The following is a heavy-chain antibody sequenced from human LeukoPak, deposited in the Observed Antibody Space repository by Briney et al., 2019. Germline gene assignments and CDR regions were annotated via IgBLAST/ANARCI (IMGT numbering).Heavy chain of an antibody. J-gene: IGHJ1*01. V-gene: IGHV3-23*01. CDR3: ANVIIVAAGYEYFQH. D-gene: IGHD6-13*01. CDR2: ISGSGSDT. CDR1: GFTFSHYA. Sequence: GGSLRLSCVASGFTFSHYAMSWVRQAPGKGLERVSGISGSGSDTFYADSVKGRFTISRDNSKNTLYLQMSSLRAEDTAVYYCANVIIVAAGYEYFQHWGQGTLVSVSS.